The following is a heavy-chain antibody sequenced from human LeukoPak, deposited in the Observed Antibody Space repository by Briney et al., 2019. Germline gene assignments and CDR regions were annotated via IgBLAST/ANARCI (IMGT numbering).Heavy chain of an antibody. CDR1: GFTFSTYN. Sequence: GGSLRLSCAASGFTFSTYNMNWVRQAPGKGPEWVSYISSSSTTINYADSVKGRFTISRDNAKNSLYLQMSSPRAEDTAVYYCARDFDPDDSSGYYVNDYWGQGTLVTVSS. CDR2: ISSSSTTI. J-gene: IGHJ4*02. V-gene: IGHV3-48*04. D-gene: IGHD3-22*01. CDR3: ARDFDPDDSSGYYVNDY.